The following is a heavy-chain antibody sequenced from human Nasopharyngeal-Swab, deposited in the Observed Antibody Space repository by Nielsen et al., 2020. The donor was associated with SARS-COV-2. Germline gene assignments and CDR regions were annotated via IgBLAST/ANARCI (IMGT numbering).Heavy chain of an antibody. D-gene: IGHD6-13*01. CDR3: AGDTRSSWYYYYGMDV. CDR2: INTNTGNP. Sequence: ASVKVSCKASGYTFTSYAMNWVRQAPGQGLEWMGWINTNTGNPTYAQGFTGRFVFSLDTSVSTAYLQISSLKAEDTAVYYCAGDTRSSWYYYYGMDVWGQGTTVTVSS. V-gene: IGHV7-4-1*02. J-gene: IGHJ6*02. CDR1: GYTFTSYA.